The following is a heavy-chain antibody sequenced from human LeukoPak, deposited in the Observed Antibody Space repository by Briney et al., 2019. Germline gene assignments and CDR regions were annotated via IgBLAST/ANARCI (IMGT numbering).Heavy chain of an antibody. V-gene: IGHV4-59*08. Sequence: SETLSLTCTVSGGSISSYYWSWIRQPPGKGLEWIGYIYYRSTNYNPSLKSRVTISIDTSKNQLSLKLSSVTAADTAVYYCARHGGDYGGDSGTYYFDFWGQGTLVTVSS. CDR3: ARHGGDYGGDSGTYYFDF. D-gene: IGHD4-23*01. CDR2: IYYRST. J-gene: IGHJ4*02. CDR1: GGSISSYY.